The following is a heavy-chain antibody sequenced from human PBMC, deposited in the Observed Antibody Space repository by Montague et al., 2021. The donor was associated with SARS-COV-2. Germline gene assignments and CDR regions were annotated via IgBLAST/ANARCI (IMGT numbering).Heavy chain of an antibody. V-gene: IGHV4-59*08. CDR2: VRYTGTT. Sequence: SETLSLICSVSGASIMGYHWSWVRKPPGRGLEWIGDVRYTGTTNYNPSLHNRITISIDTSEGQFSLRLTSVTAADTAVYYCARFFRVGTSSAFDRWGQGIPVTVSS. J-gene: IGHJ4*02. CDR1: GASIMGYH. CDR3: ARFFRVGTSSAFDR. D-gene: IGHD3-10*01.